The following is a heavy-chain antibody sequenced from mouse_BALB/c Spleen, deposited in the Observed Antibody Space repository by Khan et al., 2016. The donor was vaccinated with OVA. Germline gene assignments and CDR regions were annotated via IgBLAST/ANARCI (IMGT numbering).Heavy chain of an antibody. CDR1: GYSITSDYA. V-gene: IGHV3-2*02. Sequence: EVQLQESGPGLVKPSQSLSLTCTVTGYSITSDYAWNWIRQFPGNKLEWMGYISYSGNTKYDPSLKSRISITRDTSTNQFFLQLNFVTIEDTATYYCGRIQGWDFDYWGQGTTLTVSS. D-gene: IGHD1-1*02. CDR3: GRIQGWDFDY. J-gene: IGHJ2*01. CDR2: ISYSGNT.